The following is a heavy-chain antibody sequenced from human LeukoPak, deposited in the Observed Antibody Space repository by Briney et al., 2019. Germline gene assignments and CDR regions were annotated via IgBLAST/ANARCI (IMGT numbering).Heavy chain of an antibody. D-gene: IGHD3-22*01. J-gene: IGHJ3*02. CDR1: GDSISSGDYY. CDR2: ISSSGST. V-gene: IGHV4-61*02. Sequence: SETLSLTCTVSGDSISSGDYYWSWIRQPAGKGLEWIGRISSSGSTNHNPSLKSRVTISVDTSKNQFSLKLSSVTAADTAVYFCARGPYSYDSSGAFDIWGQGTMVTVS. CDR3: ARGPYSYDSSGAFDI.